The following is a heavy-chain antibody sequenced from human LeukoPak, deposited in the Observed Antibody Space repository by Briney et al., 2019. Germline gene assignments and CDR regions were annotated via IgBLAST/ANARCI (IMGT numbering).Heavy chain of an antibody. V-gene: IGHV4-59*01. CDR3: ASLRGYYYYYYMDV. Sequence: SETLSHTCTVSGGSISSYHWSWIRQPPGKGLEWIGYIYYSGSTNYNPSLKSRVTISVDMSKNQFSLKLSSVTTADTAVYYCASLRGYYYYYYMDVWGKGTTVTVSS. D-gene: IGHD3-10*01. CDR2: IYYSGST. CDR1: GGSISSYH. J-gene: IGHJ6*03.